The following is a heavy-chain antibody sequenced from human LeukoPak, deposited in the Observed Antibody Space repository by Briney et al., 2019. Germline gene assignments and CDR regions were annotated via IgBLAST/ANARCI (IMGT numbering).Heavy chain of an antibody. Sequence: KPSETLSLTCAVYGGSFSGYYWTWIRQPPGKGLEWIGEINHSGSTNYNPSLKSRVTISVGTSKNQFSLKLSSVTAADTAMYYCARGGGNFDFWGQGTLVTVSS. V-gene: IGHV4-34*01. CDR1: GGSFSGYY. CDR2: INHSGST. J-gene: IGHJ4*02. CDR3: ARGGGNFDF. D-gene: IGHD3-16*01.